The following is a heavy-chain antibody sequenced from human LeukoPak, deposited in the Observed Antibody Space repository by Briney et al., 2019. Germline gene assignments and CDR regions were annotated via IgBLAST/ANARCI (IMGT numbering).Heavy chain of an antibody. D-gene: IGHD6-19*01. V-gene: IGHV3-66*01. J-gene: IGHJ4*02. Sequence: GGSLRLSCAASGFTVSSNYMSWVRQAPGKGLEWVSIIYSGGSTYYADSVKGRFTISRDNSKNTLYLQMNSLRAEDTAVYYCARASSGGWRGNLDYWGQGTLVTVSS. CDR2: IYSGGST. CDR1: GFTVSSNY. CDR3: ARASSGGWRGNLDY.